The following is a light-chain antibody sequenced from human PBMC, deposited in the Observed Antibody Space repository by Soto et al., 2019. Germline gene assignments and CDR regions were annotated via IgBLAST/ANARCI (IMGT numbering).Light chain of an antibody. CDR3: QQYGSSPYT. CDR2: GAS. J-gene: IGKJ2*01. V-gene: IGKV3-20*01. CDR1: QSVSSSY. Sequence: ENVLTQSPGTLTLSPGERATLSCRASQSVSSSYLAWYQQKPGQAPKLLNYGASSRATSIPYRFSGSGSGTVVKLTISRLDPEDFAVYYCQQYGSSPYTCGQGTKLEIK.